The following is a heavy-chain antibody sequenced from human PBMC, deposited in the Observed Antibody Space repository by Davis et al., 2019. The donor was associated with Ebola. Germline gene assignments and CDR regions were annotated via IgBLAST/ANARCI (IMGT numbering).Heavy chain of an antibody. CDR1: GFTFSSYA. D-gene: IGHD1-26*01. CDR3: AKVREPGPYYYGMDV. J-gene: IGHJ6*02. V-gene: IGHV3-64*04. CDR2: ISSNGGST. Sequence: PGGSLRLSCSASGFTFSSYAMHWVRQAPGKGLEYVSAISSNGGSTYYADSVKGRFTISRDNSKNTLYLQMNSLRAEDTAVYYCAKVREPGPYYYGMDVWGQGTTVTVSS.